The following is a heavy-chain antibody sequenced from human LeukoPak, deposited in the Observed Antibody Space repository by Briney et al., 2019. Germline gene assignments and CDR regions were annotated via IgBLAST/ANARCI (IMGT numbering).Heavy chain of an antibody. D-gene: IGHD4-17*01. CDR3: AVFSFYGDYVDY. J-gene: IGHJ4*02. CDR1: DGSVSSYY. V-gene: IGHV4-59*02. CDR2: IYYSGST. Sequence: SETLSLTCTVSDGSVSSYYWSWIRQPPGKGLEWSGYIYYSGSTNYNPSLKSRVTISVDTSKNQFSLKLSSVTAADTAVYYCAVFSFYGDYVDYWGQGTLVTVSS.